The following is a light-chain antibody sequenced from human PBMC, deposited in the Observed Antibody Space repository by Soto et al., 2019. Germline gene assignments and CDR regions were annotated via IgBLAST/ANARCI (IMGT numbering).Light chain of an antibody. Sequence: SYELTQPPSVSVSPGQTASITCSGDKLGNKYACWYQQKPGQSPVLVIYQDGRRPSGIPERFSGSNSGNTATLTISGTQAMDEADYYCQAWDSSTWVFGGGTKLTVL. CDR1: KLGNKY. J-gene: IGLJ3*02. V-gene: IGLV3-1*01. CDR2: QDG. CDR3: QAWDSSTWV.